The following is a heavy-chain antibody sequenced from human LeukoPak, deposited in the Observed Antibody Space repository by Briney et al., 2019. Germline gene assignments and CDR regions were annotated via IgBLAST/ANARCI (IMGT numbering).Heavy chain of an antibody. D-gene: IGHD3-10*01. CDR1: DGSFSGYY. CDR3: ARQTRGLLWFGRDKVGGRTRYFDL. Sequence: PSETLSLTCAVYDGSFSGYYCSWIRQPPGKGLEWIGEINHSGSTNYNPSLKSRVTISVDTSKNQFSLRLSSVTAADTAVYYCARQTRGLLWFGRDKVGGRTRYFDLWGRGTLVTVSS. CDR2: INHSGST. V-gene: IGHV4-34*01. J-gene: IGHJ2*01.